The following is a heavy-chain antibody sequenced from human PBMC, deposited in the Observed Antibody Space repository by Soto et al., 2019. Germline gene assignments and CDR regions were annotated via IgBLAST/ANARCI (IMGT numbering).Heavy chain of an antibody. CDR1: GASISSRGFY. CDR3: ARQSTVTGNYYFDS. V-gene: IGHV4-31*03. D-gene: IGHD4-17*01. J-gene: IGHJ4*02. Sequence: QVQLQESGPGLVKPSQTLSLTCPVSGASISSRGFYWTWIRQLPGKGLEGIGYISYSGSTNYSPSLKSRLNISIDTSDNHFSLKLTSVTAADTAVDYCARQSTVTGNYYFDSWGQGTLVTVAT. CDR2: ISYSGST.